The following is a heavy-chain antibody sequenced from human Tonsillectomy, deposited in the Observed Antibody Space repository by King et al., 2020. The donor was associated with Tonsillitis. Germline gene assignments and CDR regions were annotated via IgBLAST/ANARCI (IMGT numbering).Heavy chain of an antibody. V-gene: IGHV3-9*01. D-gene: IGHD3-10*01. Sequence: VQLVESGRGLVQPGRSLRLSCAASGFTFDEYAMHWVRQAPGKGLEWVSGISWNSGTIGYADSVRGRFTISRDNAKNSLYLQMNSLRAEDTAFYYCAKATGNLWFGESLGYYFDYWGQGTLVTVSS. CDR1: GFTFDEYA. CDR2: ISWNSGTI. J-gene: IGHJ4*02. CDR3: AKATGNLWFGESLGYYFDY.